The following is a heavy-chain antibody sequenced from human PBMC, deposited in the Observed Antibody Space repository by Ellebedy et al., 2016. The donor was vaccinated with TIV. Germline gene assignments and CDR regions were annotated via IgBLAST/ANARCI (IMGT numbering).Heavy chain of an antibody. CDR2: IYFDGRT. D-gene: IGHD5-18*01. Sequence: MPSETLSLTCTVSGDSISDTYWSWIRQSPGKGLEWIGYIYFDGRTKYNPSLTSRVTISEDMSKSQVSLMLTSVTAADTAVYYCARHRGGGYGHFDYWGQGTVVTVSS. V-gene: IGHV4-59*08. J-gene: IGHJ4*02. CDR1: GDSISDTY. CDR3: ARHRGGGYGHFDY.